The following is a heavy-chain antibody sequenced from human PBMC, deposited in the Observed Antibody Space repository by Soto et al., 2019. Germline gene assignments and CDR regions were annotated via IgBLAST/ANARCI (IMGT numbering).Heavy chain of an antibody. D-gene: IGHD2-15*01. CDR1: GFTFSTSW. V-gene: IGHV3-74*01. J-gene: IGHJ6*03. CDR2: INSDGSST. Sequence: EMQVVESGGGLVQRGGSLRLSCVASGFTFSTSWMTWVRQAPGKGLVWVARINSDGSSTRYADSVKGRFTISRDNAKNTLYLQMDSLRGDDTALYYCARLGVCSGAYYYMDVWGKGTTVTVSS. CDR3: ARLGVCSGAYYYMDV.